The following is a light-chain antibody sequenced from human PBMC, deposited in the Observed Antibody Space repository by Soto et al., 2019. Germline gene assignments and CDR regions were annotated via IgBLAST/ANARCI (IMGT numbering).Light chain of an antibody. CDR1: QGISSW. CDR3: QQYENLPT. Sequence: DIQMTQSPSSVSASVGDRVTITCRVSQGISSWLAWYQQKPGRAPKLLIYDASNLEAGVPSRFRGSGSGTDFTFTISRLQPEDIATYYCQQYENLPTFGQGTRLEIK. CDR2: DAS. V-gene: IGKV1-33*01. J-gene: IGKJ5*01.